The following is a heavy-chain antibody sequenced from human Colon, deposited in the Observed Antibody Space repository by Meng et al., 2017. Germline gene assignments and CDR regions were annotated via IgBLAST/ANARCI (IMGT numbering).Heavy chain of an antibody. CDR3: ARDIPGRLFDN. V-gene: IGHV3-21*01. CDR1: GFTFSYYN. D-gene: IGHD6-6*01. J-gene: IGHJ4*02. Sequence: VQLVESGGGLVKAGGSLRLSCAASGFTFSYYNMHWVRQAPGKGLEWVSTISSGSNFIYYADSLKGRFTISRDNAKNSLYLQIDSLRAEDTAVYYCARDIPGRLFDNWGQGTLVTVSS. CDR2: ISSGSNFI.